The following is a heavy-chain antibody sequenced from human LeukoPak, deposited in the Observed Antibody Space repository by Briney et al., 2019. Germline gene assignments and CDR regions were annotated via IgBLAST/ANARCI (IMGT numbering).Heavy chain of an antibody. V-gene: IGHV3-23*01. Sequence: PGGSLRLSCAASRFTFSSYAMHWLRQAPGKGLEGVSPISGVGGSTYYTHSVKGRFTISRDNSRNTLYLQVNSLKAEDSAVYVCAKYCGDCTHGFCYCLDYWGQGTLVTVSS. CDR3: AKYCGDCTHGFCYCLDY. CDR2: ISGVGGST. CDR1: RFTFSSYA. D-gene: IGHD2-8*01. J-gene: IGHJ4*02.